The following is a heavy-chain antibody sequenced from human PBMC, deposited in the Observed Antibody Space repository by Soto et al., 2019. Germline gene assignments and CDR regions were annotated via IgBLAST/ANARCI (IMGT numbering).Heavy chain of an antibody. V-gene: IGHV4-39*01. CDR2: IYYSGST. Sequence: QLQLQESGPGLVKPSETLSLTCTVSGGSISSSSYYWGWIRQPPGKGLEWIGSIYYSGSTYYNPSRKSRVTISVDTSKNQFALKLSSVTAADTAVYYCARQTTYYDILTGYYYYYYGMDVWGQGTTVTVSS. J-gene: IGHJ6*02. CDR1: GGSISSSSYY. CDR3: ARQTTYYDILTGYYYYYYGMDV. D-gene: IGHD3-9*01.